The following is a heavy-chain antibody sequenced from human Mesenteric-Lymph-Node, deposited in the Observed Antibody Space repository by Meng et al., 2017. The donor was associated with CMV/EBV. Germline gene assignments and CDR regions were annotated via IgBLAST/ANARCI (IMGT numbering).Heavy chain of an antibody. CDR2: ISSRGSTI. D-gene: IGHD2-2*01. CDR3: ARKYCSSTRCYSAFDI. CDR1: GFTFSSYW. Sequence: GGSLRLSCAASGFTFSSYWMSWVRQAPGKGLEWVSYISSRGSTIYYADSVKGRFTISRDNAKNSLYLQMNSLRAEDTAVYYCARKYCSSTRCYSAFDIWGQGTMVTVS. V-gene: IGHV3-48*04. J-gene: IGHJ3*02.